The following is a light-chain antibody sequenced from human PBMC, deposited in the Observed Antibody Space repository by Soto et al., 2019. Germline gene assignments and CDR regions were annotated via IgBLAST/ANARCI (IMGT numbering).Light chain of an antibody. J-gene: IGKJ1*01. CDR1: QSISTH. CDR2: AAS. V-gene: IGKV1-39*01. Sequence: DIQMTQSPSTLPASVGDRVTITCRASQSISTHLSWYQQKPGKAPKLLIYAASSLQSWVPSRFTGSGSGTDFTLTISSLQPEDFATYYCQQSYTSWWTFGQGTKVDIK. CDR3: QQSYTSWWT.